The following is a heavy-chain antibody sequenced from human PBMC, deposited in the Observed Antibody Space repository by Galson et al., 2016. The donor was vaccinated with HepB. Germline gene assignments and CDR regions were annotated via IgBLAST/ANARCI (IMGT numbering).Heavy chain of an antibody. D-gene: IGHD3-22*01. CDR3: AATNYDSSAYYGVTSFDL. Sequence: QSGAEVKKPGESLRISCKGSGYTFTSYWLHWVRQMPGKGLEWMGKIDPSDSYANYSPSFQGHVTMSADKSISTAYLQWSSLKASDTAMYYCAATNYDSSAYYGVTSFDLWGQGTMVTVSS. CDR2: IDPSDSYA. V-gene: IGHV5-10-1*01. J-gene: IGHJ3*01. CDR1: GYTFTSYW.